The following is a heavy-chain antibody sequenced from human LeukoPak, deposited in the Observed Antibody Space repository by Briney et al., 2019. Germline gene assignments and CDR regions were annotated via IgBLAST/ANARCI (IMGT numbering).Heavy chain of an antibody. Sequence: GGSLRLSCAASGFTFRSYWMHWVRQAPGKGLVWVSRINTDGSSTSYADSVKGRFTISRDNAKNTLYLQMNSLRAEDTAVYYCAREAFWSGYSYWGQGTLVTVSS. V-gene: IGHV3-74*01. CDR2: INTDGSST. CDR3: AREAFWSGYSY. D-gene: IGHD3-3*01. J-gene: IGHJ4*02. CDR1: GFTFRSYW.